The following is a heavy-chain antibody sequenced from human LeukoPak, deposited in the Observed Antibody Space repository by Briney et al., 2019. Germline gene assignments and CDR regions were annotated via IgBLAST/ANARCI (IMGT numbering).Heavy chain of an antibody. J-gene: IGHJ4*02. D-gene: IGHD6-19*01. V-gene: IGHV4-59*01. Sequence: PSETLSLTCTVSGGSISSYYWSWIRQPPGKGLQWIGYIYHSGSTNYNPSLKSRVTISVDTPKNQFSLKLSSVTAADTAVYFCARYRSGFLDYWGQGTLVTVSS. CDR2: IYHSGST. CDR1: GGSISSYY. CDR3: ARYRSGFLDY.